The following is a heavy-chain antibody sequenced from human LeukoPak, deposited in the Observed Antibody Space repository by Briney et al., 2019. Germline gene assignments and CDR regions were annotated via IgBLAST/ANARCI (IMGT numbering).Heavy chain of an antibody. CDR2: MNPNSGNT. Sequence: GASVKVSCKASGYTFTSYDINWVRQATGQGLEWMGWMNPNSGNTGYAQKFQGRVTITRNTSISTAYMELSSLRSEDTAVYYCAREDSRYCSRTSCSPDYWGQGTLVTVSS. CDR1: GYTFTSYD. D-gene: IGHD2-2*01. J-gene: IGHJ4*02. CDR3: AREDSRYCSRTSCSPDY. V-gene: IGHV1-8*03.